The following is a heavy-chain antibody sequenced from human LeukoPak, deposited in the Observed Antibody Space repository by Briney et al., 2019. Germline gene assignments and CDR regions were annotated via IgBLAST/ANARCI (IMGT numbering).Heavy chain of an antibody. J-gene: IGHJ4*02. Sequence: PGESLRLSCAASGFGFSDHYMSWIRQAPGKGPEYISYISPSGGDIAYTDSVKGRFTTSRDNAKNSLLLQMDSLRVEDTAVYYCARDAGRGQGPGDYWGQGILVTVSS. D-gene: IGHD6-13*01. CDR1: GFGFSDHY. CDR3: ARDAGRGQGPGDY. V-gene: IGHV3-11*01. CDR2: ISPSGGDI.